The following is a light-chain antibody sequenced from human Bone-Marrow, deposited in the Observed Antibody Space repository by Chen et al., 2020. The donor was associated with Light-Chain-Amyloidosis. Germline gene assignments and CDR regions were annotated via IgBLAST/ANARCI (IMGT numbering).Light chain of an antibody. V-gene: IGKV3-20*01. J-gene: IGKJ4*01. CDR1: QTISSNY. Sequence: EIVLTQSPGTLSLSPGEGANLSCRASQTISSNYLTWYQQKFGQAPRLLIYGSSSRATGIPDRFTVSGSGTDFTLTSNRLEPEDFAMYYCQQYGTSPLTFGGGTKVEIK. CDR3: QQYGTSPLT. CDR2: GSS.